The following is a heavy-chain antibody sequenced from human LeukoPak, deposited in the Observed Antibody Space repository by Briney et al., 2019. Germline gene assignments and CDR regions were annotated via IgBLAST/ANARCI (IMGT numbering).Heavy chain of an antibody. CDR1: GFTFSSYW. V-gene: IGHV3-7*03. D-gene: IGHD1-26*01. CDR3: ARDSWSSAPFDY. Sequence: GGSLRLSCAASGFTFSSYWMSWVRQAPGKGLEWVANIKQDGSEKYYVDSVKSRFTISRDNAKNSLYLQMNSLRAKDTAVYYCARDSWSSAPFDYWGQGTLVTVSS. J-gene: IGHJ4*02. CDR2: IKQDGSEK.